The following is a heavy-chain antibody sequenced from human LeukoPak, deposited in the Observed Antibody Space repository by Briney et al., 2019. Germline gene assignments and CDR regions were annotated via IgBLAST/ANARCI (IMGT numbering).Heavy chain of an antibody. CDR2: IRYDGSNK. CDR1: GFTFSSYG. V-gene: IGHV3-30*02. CDR3: ANTKWGYFDY. J-gene: IGHJ4*02. D-gene: IGHD7-27*01. Sequence: SGGSLRLSCAASGFTFSSYGMHWVRQAPGKGLEWVAFIRYDGSNKYYADSVKGRFTISRDNSKNTLYLQMNSLRAEDTAVYYFANTKWGYFDYWGQGTLVTVSS.